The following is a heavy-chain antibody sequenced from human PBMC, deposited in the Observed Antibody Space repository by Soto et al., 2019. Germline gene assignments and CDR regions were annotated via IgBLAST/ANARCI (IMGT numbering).Heavy chain of an antibody. J-gene: IGHJ2*01. V-gene: IGHV3-23*01. CDR2: VSGSAGST. Sequence: EVQLLESGGGLVQPGGSLRLSCAASGFTFSSYARSWVRQAPGKGLEWVSVVSGSAGSTYYADSVKGRFTISRDNSKNTLYLQMNSLGLEDMSIYHCAKRGILGAQGMAYFDLWGRGTLVTVSS. CDR1: GFTFSSYA. CDR3: AKRGILGAQGMAYFDL. D-gene: IGHD1-26*01.